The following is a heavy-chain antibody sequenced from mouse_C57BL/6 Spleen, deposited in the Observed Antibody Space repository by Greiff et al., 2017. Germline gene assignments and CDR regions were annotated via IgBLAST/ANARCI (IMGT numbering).Heavy chain of an antibody. CDR3: ASIYYDYDVGPWFAY. CDR1: GYTFTSYW. J-gene: IGHJ3*01. D-gene: IGHD2-4*01. V-gene: IGHV1-64*01. CDR2: IHPNSGST. Sequence: QVQLQQSGAELVKPGASVKLSCKASGYTFTSYWMHWVKQRPGQGLEWIGMIHPNSGSTNYNEKFKSKATLTVDKSSSTAYMQLSSLTSEDSAVYYCASIYYDYDVGPWFAYWGQGTLVTVSA.